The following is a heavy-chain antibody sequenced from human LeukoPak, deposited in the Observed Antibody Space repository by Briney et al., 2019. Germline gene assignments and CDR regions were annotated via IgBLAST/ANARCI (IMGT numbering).Heavy chain of an antibody. D-gene: IGHD1-26*01. CDR1: GYTLTELS. V-gene: IGHV1-24*01. J-gene: IGHJ4*02. CDR3: ATDYVPRIEGATESYFDY. CDR2: FDPEDGET. Sequence: ASVKVSCKVSGYTLTELSMHWVRQAPGKGLEWMGGFDPEDGETIYAQKSQGRVTMTEDTSTDTAYMELSSLRSEDTAVYYCATDYVPRIEGATESYFDYWGQGTLVTVSS.